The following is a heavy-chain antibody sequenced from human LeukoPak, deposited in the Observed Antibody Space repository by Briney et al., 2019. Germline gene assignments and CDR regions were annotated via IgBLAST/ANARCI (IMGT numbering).Heavy chain of an antibody. D-gene: IGHD3-16*01. J-gene: IGHJ6*03. Sequence: SETLSLTCAVYGGSFSGYYWSWIRQPPGKGLEWIGEINHSGSTNYNPSLKSRVTISVDTSKNQFSLKLSSVTAADTAVYYCARWGSYHYYYYMDVWGKGTTVTISS. CDR3: ARWGSYHYYYYMDV. CDR2: INHSGST. V-gene: IGHV4-34*01. CDR1: GGSFSGYY.